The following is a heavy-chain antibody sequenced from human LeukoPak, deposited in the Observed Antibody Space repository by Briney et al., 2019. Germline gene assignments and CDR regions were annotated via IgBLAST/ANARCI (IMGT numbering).Heavy chain of an antibody. CDR3: ASRVRLAGTESGFDY. D-gene: IGHD6-19*01. V-gene: IGHV3-66*01. CDR2: IYSADTT. CDR1: GFTVSSKY. J-gene: IGHJ4*02. Sequence: GGSLRLSCAASGFTVSSKYMSWVRQAPGKGLEWVLVIYSADTTYYADSVKGRFTIFRDSSKNTLYLQMNSLRVEHTAVYYCASRVRLAGTESGFDYWGQGTLVTVS.